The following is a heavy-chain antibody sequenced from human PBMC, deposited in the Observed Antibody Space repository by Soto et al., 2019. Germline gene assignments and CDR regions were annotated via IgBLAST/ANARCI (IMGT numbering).Heavy chain of an antibody. CDR1: GYTFTSYY. J-gene: IGHJ4*02. D-gene: IGHD3-22*01. Sequence: ASVKVSCKASGYTFTSYYMHWVRQAPGQGLEWTGIINPSGGSTSYAQKFQGRVTMTRDTSTSTVYMELSSLRSEDTAVYYCARDYDSSGYPRYYFDYWGQGTLVTVSS. V-gene: IGHV1-46*03. CDR2: INPSGGST. CDR3: ARDYDSSGYPRYYFDY.